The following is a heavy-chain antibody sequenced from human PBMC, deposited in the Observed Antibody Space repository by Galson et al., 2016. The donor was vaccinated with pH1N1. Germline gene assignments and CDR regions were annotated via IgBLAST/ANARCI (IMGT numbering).Heavy chain of an antibody. J-gene: IGHJ4*01. CDR2: IYYTVTT. V-gene: IGHV4-59*01. CDR3: ARVLSSYRSLIDY. D-gene: IGHD6-13*01. CDR1: DDSINNYY. Sequence: SETLSLTCRVSDDSINNYYWTWIRQPPGKGLEWIGYIYYTVTTTYNPSLKSRVTISVDMSKNQFSLKLNSATAADTAMYYCARVLSSYRSLIDYWGQGTLVTVSS.